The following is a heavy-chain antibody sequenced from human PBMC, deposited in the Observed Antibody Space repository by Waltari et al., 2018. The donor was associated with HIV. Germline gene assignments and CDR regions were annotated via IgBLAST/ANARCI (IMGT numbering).Heavy chain of an antibody. Sequence: QVQLQESGPGLVKPSETLSLTCSVSDYSITSGYYWGWIRQSPGRGLEWIGSISHSGTTVYSPSLKSRITLFSNPSKNQFFLKLTSATAADTAVYYCASTYYDLLEGWYFDFWGQGRLVTVSS. CDR3: ASTYYDLLEGWYFDF. CDR1: DYSITSGYY. V-gene: IGHV4-38-2*02. CDR2: ISHSGTT. J-gene: IGHJ4*02. D-gene: IGHD3-3*01.